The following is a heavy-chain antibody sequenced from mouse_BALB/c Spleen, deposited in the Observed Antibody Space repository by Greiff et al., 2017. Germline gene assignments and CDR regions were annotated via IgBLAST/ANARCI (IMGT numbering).Heavy chain of an antibody. V-gene: IGHV1-4*01. J-gene: IGHJ4*01. Sequence: VQLQQSGAELARPGASVKMSCKASGYTFTSYTMHWVKQRPGQVLEWIGYINPSSGYTNYNQKFKDKATLTADKSSSTAYMQLSSLTSEDSAVYYCAKGGYYAMDYWGQGTSVTVSS. CDR1: GYTFTSYT. CDR3: AKGGYYAMDY. CDR2: INPSSGYT.